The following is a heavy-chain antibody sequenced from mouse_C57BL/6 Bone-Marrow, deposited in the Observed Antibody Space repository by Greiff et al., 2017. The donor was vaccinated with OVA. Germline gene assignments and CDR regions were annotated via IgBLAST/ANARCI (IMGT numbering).Heavy chain of an antibody. CDR2: IYPGGGYT. J-gene: IGHJ4*01. CDR3: ARRRGIPGAMDY. V-gene: IGHV1-63*01. Sequence: QVQLKESGAELVRPGTSVKMSCKASGYTFTNYWIGWAKQRPGHGLEWIGDIYPGGGYTNYNEKFKGKATLTADKSSSTAYMQFSSLTSEDSAIYYCARRRGIPGAMDYWGQGTSVTVSS. CDR1: GYTFTNYW.